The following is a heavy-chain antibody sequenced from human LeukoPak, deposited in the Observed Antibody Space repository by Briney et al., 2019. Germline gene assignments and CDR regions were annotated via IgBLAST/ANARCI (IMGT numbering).Heavy chain of an antibody. Sequence: PGGSLRLSCAASGFTFSSYSMNWVRQAPGKGLEWVSSISSSSSYIYYADSVKGRFTISRDNAKNSLYLQMNSLRAEDTAVYYCASLGGDYYDSSGYHNDAFDIWGQGTMATVSS. D-gene: IGHD3-22*01. CDR3: ASLGGDYYDSSGYHNDAFDI. CDR2: ISSSSSYI. V-gene: IGHV3-21*01. CDR1: GFTFSSYS. J-gene: IGHJ3*02.